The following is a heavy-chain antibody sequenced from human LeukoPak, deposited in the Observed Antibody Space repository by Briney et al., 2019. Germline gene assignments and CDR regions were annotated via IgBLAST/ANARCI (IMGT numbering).Heavy chain of an antibody. CDR1: GFTFSNAW. CDR3: ARDFGLDAFDI. J-gene: IGHJ3*02. V-gene: IGHV3-21*01. D-gene: IGHD3-10*01. Sequence: GGSLRLSCAASGFTFSNAWMSWVRQAPGKGLEWVSSISSSSSYIYYADSVKGRFTISRDNAKNSLYLQMNSLRAEDTAVYYCARDFGLDAFDIWGQGTMVTVSS. CDR2: ISSSSSYI.